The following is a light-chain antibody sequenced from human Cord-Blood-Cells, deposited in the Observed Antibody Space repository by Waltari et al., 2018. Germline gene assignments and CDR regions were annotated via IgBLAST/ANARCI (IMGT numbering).Light chain of an antibody. CDR3: CSYAGSSTWV. V-gene: IGLV2-23*01. J-gene: IGLJ3*02. CDR2: EGS. CDR1: SSDVGSYKL. Sequence: QSALTQTASVSGSPGQSITISCTGTSSDVGSYKLVSWYQQHPGKAPKLMIYEGSTRPSGVSNRFSGSKSGNTASLTISGLQAEDEADYYCCSYAGSSTWVFGGGTKLTVL.